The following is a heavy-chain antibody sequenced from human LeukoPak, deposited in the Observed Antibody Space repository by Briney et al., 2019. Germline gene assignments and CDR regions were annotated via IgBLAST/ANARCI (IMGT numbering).Heavy chain of an antibody. Sequence: SETLSLTCTVSGGSISSSNYYWGWIRQPPGKGLEWIGSIYYSGTTYYNPSLKSRVTISVDMSKNQFSLKLSSATAADTAVYYCASTEKGINWFDPWGQGTLVTVSS. CDR3: ASTEKGINWFDP. CDR1: GGSISSSNYY. V-gene: IGHV4-39*01. J-gene: IGHJ5*02. CDR2: IYYSGTT. D-gene: IGHD2-15*01.